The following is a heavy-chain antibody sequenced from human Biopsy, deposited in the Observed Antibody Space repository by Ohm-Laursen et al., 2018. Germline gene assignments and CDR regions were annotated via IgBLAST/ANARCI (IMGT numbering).Heavy chain of an antibody. D-gene: IGHD2-21*02. Sequence: SDTLSLTCTVSGDSVSSGSFYWTWIRQPPGQGLEYIGYIYDRGSTANYNPSLESRVTMSVDMPKNQFSLKLSSVTAADTAIYYCARGMRSGDWPYFDSWGQGTLVTVSS. V-gene: IGHV4-61*01. CDR1: GDSVSSGSFY. CDR3: ARGMRSGDWPYFDS. CDR2: IYDRGSTA. J-gene: IGHJ4*02.